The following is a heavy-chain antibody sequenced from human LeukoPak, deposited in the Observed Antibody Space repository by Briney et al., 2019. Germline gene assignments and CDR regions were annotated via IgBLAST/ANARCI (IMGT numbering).Heavy chain of an antibody. V-gene: IGHV4-59*12. CDR1: GGSISSYY. Sequence: SETLSLTCTVSGGSISSYYWSWIRQPPGKGLEWIGYIYHSGSTYYNPSLKSRVTISVDRSKNQFSLKLSSVTAADTAVYYCARGGVVVPAAIDYWGQGTLVTVSS. CDR3: ARGGVVVPAAIDY. D-gene: IGHD2-2*01. CDR2: IYHSGST. J-gene: IGHJ4*02.